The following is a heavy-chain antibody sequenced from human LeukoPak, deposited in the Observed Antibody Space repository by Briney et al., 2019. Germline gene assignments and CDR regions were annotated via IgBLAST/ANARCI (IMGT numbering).Heavy chain of an antibody. CDR1: GDSIISSSYY. CDR2: IYYSGST. D-gene: IGHD3-22*01. CDR3: ARLDSSGYYLDY. V-gene: IGHV4-39*01. Sequence: SETLSLTCTVSGDSIISSSYYWGWIRQPPGKGPEWIGSIYYSGSTYYNPSLKSRVTMSVDTSKNQVSLEMNSVTAADTAVYYCARLDSSGYYLDYWGQGTLVTVSS. J-gene: IGHJ4*02.